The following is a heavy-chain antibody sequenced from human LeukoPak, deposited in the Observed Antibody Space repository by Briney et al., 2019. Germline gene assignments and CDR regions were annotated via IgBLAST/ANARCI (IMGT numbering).Heavy chain of an antibody. CDR2: IIPIFGTA. J-gene: IGHJ4*02. Sequence: SVKVSCKASGGTFSSYAISWVRQAPGQGLEWMGGIIPIFGTANYAQKFQGRVTITTDESTSTAYMELSSLRSEDTAVYYCARASYYYDSSGYYFDYWGQGTLVTVSS. CDR1: GGTFSSYA. D-gene: IGHD3-22*01. CDR3: ARASYYYDSSGYYFDY. V-gene: IGHV1-69*05.